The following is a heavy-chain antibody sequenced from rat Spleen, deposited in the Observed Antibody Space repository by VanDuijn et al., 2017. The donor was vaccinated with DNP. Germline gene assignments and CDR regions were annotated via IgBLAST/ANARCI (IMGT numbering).Heavy chain of an antibody. J-gene: IGHJ2*01. V-gene: IGHV2-27*01. CDR3: ARSFGLDY. Sequence: QVQLKESGPGPVQPSQTLSLTCTVSEFSLTSYDIHWVRQPPEKGLEWMGRIQNTGVTNYNSSLASRLSINRDTSTGQVFLEMNSVQPEDTAMYFCARSFGLDYWGQGVMVTVSS. CDR1: EFSLTSYD. CDR2: IQNTGVT. D-gene: IGHD4-6*01.